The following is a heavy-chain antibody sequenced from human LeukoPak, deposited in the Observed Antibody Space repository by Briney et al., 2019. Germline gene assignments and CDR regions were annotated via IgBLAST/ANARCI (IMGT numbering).Heavy chain of an antibody. J-gene: IGHJ5*02. Sequence: SETLSLTCTVSGGSISSYYWSWIRQPPGKGLEWIGYIYDSGSTNYNPSLKSRVTISVDTSKSQFSLKLSSVTAADTAVYYCARGVAYNWNYVGWFDPWGQGTLVTVSS. V-gene: IGHV4-59*12. CDR3: ARGVAYNWNYVGWFDP. CDR1: GGSISSYY. CDR2: IYDSGST. D-gene: IGHD1-7*01.